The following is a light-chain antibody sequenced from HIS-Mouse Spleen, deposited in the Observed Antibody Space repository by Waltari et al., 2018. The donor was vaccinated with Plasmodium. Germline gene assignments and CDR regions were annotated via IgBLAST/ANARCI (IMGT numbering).Light chain of an antibody. CDR1: QSPLHSNGDNY. V-gene: IGKV2-28*01. Sequence: DIVMTQSPLSLPVTPAEQDSISCRSSQSPLHSNGDNYLDWYLQKPGQYPRLLLYLGSNRASGVPDRFSGSGSGTDFTLKISRVEAEDVGVYYCMQALQTPYTFGQGTKLEIK. CDR2: LGS. CDR3: MQALQTPYT. J-gene: IGKJ2*01.